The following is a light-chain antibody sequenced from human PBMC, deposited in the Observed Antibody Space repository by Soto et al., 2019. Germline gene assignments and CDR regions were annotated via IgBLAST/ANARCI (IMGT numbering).Light chain of an antibody. Sequence: EIMMTQSPATLSVSPGERATLSCRASQSVSSNLAWYQQKPGQAPRLIIYGASSRATGIPARFSGSGSGTEFTLTISSLQPEDFADYYCQQYNNWPPFTFGQGTRLEIK. V-gene: IGKV3-15*01. CDR3: QQYNNWPPFT. CDR1: QSVSSN. J-gene: IGKJ5*01. CDR2: GAS.